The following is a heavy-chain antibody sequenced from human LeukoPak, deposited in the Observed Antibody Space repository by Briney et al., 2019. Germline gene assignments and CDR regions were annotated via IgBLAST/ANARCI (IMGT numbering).Heavy chain of an antibody. Sequence: SETLSLTCTVSGGSISSSSYYWGWIRQPPGKGLEWIGSIYHSGSTNYNPSLKSRVTISVDTSKNQFSLKLSSVTAADTAVYYCAEYGDYGYWGQGTLVTVSS. CDR1: GGSISSSSYY. CDR3: AEYGDYGY. V-gene: IGHV4-39*07. J-gene: IGHJ4*02. CDR2: IYHSGST. D-gene: IGHD4-17*01.